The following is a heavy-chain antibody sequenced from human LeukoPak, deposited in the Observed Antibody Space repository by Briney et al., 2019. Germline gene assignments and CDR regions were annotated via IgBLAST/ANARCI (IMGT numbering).Heavy chain of an antibody. CDR3: AGGAGSGYYTNFDY. V-gene: IGHV3-20*04. CDR2: INWNGGST. Sequence: GGSLRLSCAASGFTFDDYGMSWVRQAPGKGLEWVSGINWNGGSTGYADSVKGRFTISRDNAKNSLYLQMNSLGAEDTALYYCAGGAGSGYYTNFDYWGQGTLVTVSS. CDR1: GFTFDDYG. J-gene: IGHJ4*02. D-gene: IGHD3-3*01.